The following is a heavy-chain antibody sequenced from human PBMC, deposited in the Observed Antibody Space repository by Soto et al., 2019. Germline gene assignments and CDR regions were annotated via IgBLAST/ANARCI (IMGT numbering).Heavy chain of an antibody. CDR1: GFTFSSYS. CDR2: ISSSSSYI. Sequence: VSLRLSCAASGFTFSSYSMNWVRQAPGKGLEWVSSISSSSSYIYYADSVKGRFTISRDNAKNSLYLQMNSLRAEDTAVYYCARDQQWLTRDPDPWGQGTLVTVSS. J-gene: IGHJ5*02. CDR3: ARDQQWLTRDPDP. V-gene: IGHV3-21*01. D-gene: IGHD6-19*01.